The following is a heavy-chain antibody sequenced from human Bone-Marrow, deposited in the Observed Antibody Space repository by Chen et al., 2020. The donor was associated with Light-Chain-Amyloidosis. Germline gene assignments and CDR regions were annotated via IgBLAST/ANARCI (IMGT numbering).Heavy chain of an antibody. CDR1: GFPFRSYG. CDR3: AKVHDYGDYGEYYFDY. V-gene: IGHV3-30*02. Sequence: QVQRVESGGGVVQPGGSLRLSCAAPGFPFRSYGIHWFRQAPGKGLEWVAFIRYDGSNKYYADSVKGRFTISRDNSKNTLYLQMNSLRAEDTALYYCAKVHDYGDYGEYYFDYWGQGTLVTVSS. CDR2: IRYDGSNK. J-gene: IGHJ4*02. D-gene: IGHD4-17*01.